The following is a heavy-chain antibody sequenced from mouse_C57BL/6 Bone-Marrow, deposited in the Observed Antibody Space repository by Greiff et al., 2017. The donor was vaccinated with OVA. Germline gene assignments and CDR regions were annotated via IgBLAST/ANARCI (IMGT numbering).Heavy chain of an antibody. V-gene: IGHV1-55*01. CDR3: ARFTTVVALHWYFDV. Sequence: VQLQQSGAELVKPGASVKMSCKASGYTFTSYWITWVKQRPGQGLAWIGDIYPGSGSTNYNEKFKSKATLTVDTSSSTAYMQLSSLTSEDSAVYYCARFTTVVALHWYFDVWGTGTTVTVSS. CDR1: GYTFTSYW. CDR2: IYPGSGST. J-gene: IGHJ1*03. D-gene: IGHD1-1*01.